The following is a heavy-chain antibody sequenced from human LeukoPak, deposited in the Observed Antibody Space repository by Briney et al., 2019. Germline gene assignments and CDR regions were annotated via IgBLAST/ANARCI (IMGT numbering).Heavy chain of an antibody. J-gene: IGHJ4*02. Sequence: HPGGTLRLSCAASGFTFSSYGMSWVRQAPGKGLEWVSAISGSGGSTYYADSVKGRFTISRDNSKNTLYLQMNSLRAEDTAVYYCAKDIDYGDYVVSWGQGTLVTVSS. V-gene: IGHV3-23*01. CDR1: GFTFSSYG. D-gene: IGHD4-17*01. CDR2: ISGSGGST. CDR3: AKDIDYGDYVVS.